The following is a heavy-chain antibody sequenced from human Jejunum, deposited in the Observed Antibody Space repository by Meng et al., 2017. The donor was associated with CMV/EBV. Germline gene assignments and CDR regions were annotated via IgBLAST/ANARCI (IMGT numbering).Heavy chain of an antibody. J-gene: IGHJ4*02. D-gene: IGHD3-3*01. Sequence: GFTFSSYEMNWGRQAPGKGLEWVSYISSSGSTIYYADSVKGRFTISRDNAKNSLYLQMNSLRAEDTAVYYCARNYDFWSGYYGTDYWGQGTLVTVSS. CDR3: ARNYDFWSGYYGTDY. CDR1: GFTFSSYE. V-gene: IGHV3-48*03. CDR2: ISSSGSTI.